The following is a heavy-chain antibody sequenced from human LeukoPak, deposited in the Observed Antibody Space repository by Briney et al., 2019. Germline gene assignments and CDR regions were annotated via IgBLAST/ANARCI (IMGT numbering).Heavy chain of an antibody. J-gene: IGHJ5*02. D-gene: IGHD3-3*01. Sequence: KPSETLSLTCTVSGGSISSHYWSWIRQPPGKGLEWIGYIYYSGSTNYNPSLKSRVTISVDTSKNQFSLKLSSVTAADTAVYYCARGYNDFWSGYLGGDLWFDPWAREPWSPSPQ. CDR1: GGSISSHY. CDR3: ARGYNDFWSGYLGGDLWFDP. V-gene: IGHV4-59*11. CDR2: IYYSGST.